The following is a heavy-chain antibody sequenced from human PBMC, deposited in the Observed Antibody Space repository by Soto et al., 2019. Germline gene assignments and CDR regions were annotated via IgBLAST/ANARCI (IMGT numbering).Heavy chain of an antibody. D-gene: IGHD1-1*01. J-gene: IGHJ4*02. CDR1: GFIFSNYG. CDR2: IWYDGSNK. CDR3: ARGASWSPDY. V-gene: IGHV3-33*01. Sequence: QVQLVESGGGVVQPGRSLRLSCAASGFIFSNYGMHWVRQAPGKGLEWVAVIWYDGSNKYYPDSVKGRFTISRDNSKNTLYLQMNSLRAEDTAVYYCARGASWSPDYGGQGTLVTVSS.